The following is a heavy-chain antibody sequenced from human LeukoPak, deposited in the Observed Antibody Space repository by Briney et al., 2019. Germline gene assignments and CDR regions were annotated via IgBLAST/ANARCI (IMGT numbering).Heavy chain of an antibody. CDR3: ARDGFTMAYDY. D-gene: IGHD5-24*01. CDR1: GFSLTRYW. V-gene: IGHV3-7*01. CDR2: IKEDGSEK. J-gene: IGHJ4*02. Sequence: GGSLRLSCAASGFSLTRYWMSWVRQAPGKGLEWVAKIKEDGSEKNYADSVKGRFTISRDNAKNSLYLQMSSLTVEDTAVYYCARDGFTMAYDYWGQGTLVTVSS.